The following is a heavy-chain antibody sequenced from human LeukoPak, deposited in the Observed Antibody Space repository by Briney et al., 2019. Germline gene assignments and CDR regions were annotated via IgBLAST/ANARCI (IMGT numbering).Heavy chain of an antibody. Sequence: SETLSLTCTVSGYSISSGYYWGWIRQPPGKGLEWIGNIYHSGSTYNNPSLKSRVTISVDTSKNQFSLKLSSVTAADTAVYYCAREIHYYGSGSYRRSHYYYYMDVWGKGTTVTISS. V-gene: IGHV4-38-2*02. J-gene: IGHJ6*03. CDR1: GYSISSGYY. CDR2: IYHSGST. CDR3: AREIHYYGSGSYRRSHYYYYMDV. D-gene: IGHD3-10*01.